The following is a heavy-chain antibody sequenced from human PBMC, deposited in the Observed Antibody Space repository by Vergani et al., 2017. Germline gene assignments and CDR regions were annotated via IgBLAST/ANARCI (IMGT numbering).Heavy chain of an antibody. J-gene: IGHJ3*02. CDR3: AKDSGSYSDAFDI. CDR1: GFTFDDYA. D-gene: IGHD1-26*01. Sequence: EVQLVESGGGLVQPGRSLRLSCAASGFTFDDYAMHWVRQAPGKGLEWVSGISWNSGRICYADSVKGRFTISRDNAKNSLYLQMNSLRAEDMALYYCAKDSGSYSDAFDIWGQGTMVTVSS. V-gene: IGHV3-9*03. CDR2: ISWNSGRI.